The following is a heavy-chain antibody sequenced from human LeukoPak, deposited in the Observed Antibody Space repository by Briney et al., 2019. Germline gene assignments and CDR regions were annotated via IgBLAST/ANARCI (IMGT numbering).Heavy chain of an antibody. CDR2: INHSGST. Sequence: SETLSLTCAVYGGSFSGYYWSWIRQPPGKGLEWIGEINHSGSTNYNPSLKSRVTISVDTSKNQFSLKLSSVTAADTAVCYCARETDSQEGGYYFDYWGQGTLVTVSS. CDR1: GGSFSGYY. J-gene: IGHJ4*02. CDR3: ARETDSQEGGYYFDY. D-gene: IGHD1-14*01. V-gene: IGHV4-34*01.